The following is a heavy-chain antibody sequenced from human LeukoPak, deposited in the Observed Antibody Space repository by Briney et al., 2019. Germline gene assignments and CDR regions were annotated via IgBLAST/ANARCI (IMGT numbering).Heavy chain of an antibody. CDR3: ARAETTVDAFDI. V-gene: IGHV3-66*01. Sequence: PGGSLRLSCAASGFTVSSNNMSWVRQAPGKGLEWVSVIYSGGSTYYADSVKGRFTISRDNSKNTLYLQMNSLRAEDTAVYYCARAETTVDAFDIWGQGTMVTVSS. CDR1: GFTVSSNN. D-gene: IGHD4-17*01. CDR2: IYSGGST. J-gene: IGHJ3*02.